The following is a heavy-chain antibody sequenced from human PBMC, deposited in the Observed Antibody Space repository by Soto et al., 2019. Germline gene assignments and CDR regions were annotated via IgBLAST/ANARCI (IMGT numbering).Heavy chain of an antibody. CDR1: GGSISSGVYY. CDR2: IYYSGSGST. CDR3: ARDSPLSSRRMDV. V-gene: IGHV4-31*03. Sequence: QVQLQESGPGLVKPSQTLSLTCTVSGGSISSGVYYWSWIRQHPGKGLEWIGYIYYSGSGSTYYNPSHKGRVTISVDTSKNPFSLKRSSVTAADTAVYYCARDSPLSSRRMDVWGQGTTVTVSS. J-gene: IGHJ6*02.